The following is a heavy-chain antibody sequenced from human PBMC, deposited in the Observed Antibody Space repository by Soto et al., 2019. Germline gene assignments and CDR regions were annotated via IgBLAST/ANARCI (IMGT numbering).Heavy chain of an antibody. CDR3: ARDDPRGIAAAGPRSCGMDV. D-gene: IGHD6-13*01. CDR1: GGSISSSNW. CDR2: IYHSGST. J-gene: IGHJ6*02. Sequence: QVQLQESGPGLVKPSGTLSLTCAVSGGSISSSNWWSWVRQPPGKGLEWIGEIYHSGSTNYNPSLKCRVTISVDKSKNQFSLKLSSVTAADTAVYYCARDDPRGIAAAGPRSCGMDVWGQGTTVTVSS. V-gene: IGHV4-4*02.